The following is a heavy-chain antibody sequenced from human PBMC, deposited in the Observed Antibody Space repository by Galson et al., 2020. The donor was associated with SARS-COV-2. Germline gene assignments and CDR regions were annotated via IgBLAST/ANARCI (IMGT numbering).Heavy chain of an antibody. CDR2: IYPGDSDT. Sequence: GESLKIPCKGSGYSFNSYWNGWVPQMTGKGLEWMGIIYPGDSDTRYSTSCQGQVTSSADKSNSTAYLQWSSLKASDTAMYYCARRRRDGYKKADHFDFWGQGTLVTVSS. D-gene: IGHD5-12*01. CDR1: GYSFNSYW. CDR3: ARRRRDGYKKADHFDF. V-gene: IGHV5-51*01. J-gene: IGHJ4*02.